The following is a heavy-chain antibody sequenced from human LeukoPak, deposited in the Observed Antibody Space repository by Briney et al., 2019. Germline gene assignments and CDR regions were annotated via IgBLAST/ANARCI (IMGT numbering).Heavy chain of an antibody. CDR1: GFTFSRFA. D-gene: IGHD3-9*01. CDR3: AKLGQIRHFDFVNWFDS. CDR2: ISSDATNK. Sequence: GRSRRLSCVASGFTFSRFAMHWVRQAPGKGPEWVSLISSDATNKYYADSVKGRFTISRDNSRNTLYLQMNSLRAEDTAVYYCAKLGQIRHFDFVNWFDSGGQGTLVIVSS. J-gene: IGHJ5*01. V-gene: IGHV3-30*18.